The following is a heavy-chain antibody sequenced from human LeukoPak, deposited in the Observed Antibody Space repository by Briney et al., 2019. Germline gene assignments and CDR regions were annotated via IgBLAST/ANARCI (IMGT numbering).Heavy chain of an antibody. D-gene: IGHD3-10*01. CDR1: GYSISSGYY. J-gene: IGHJ4*02. Sequence: SETLSLTCAVSGYSISSGYYWGWIRQPPGKGLEWIGSIYHSGSTYYNPSLKSRVTISVDTSKNQFSLKLSSVTAADTAVYYCARRSMVRGVIRSGLTQFDYWGQGTLVTVS. CDR3: ARRSMVRGVIRSGLTQFDY. V-gene: IGHV4-38-2*01. CDR2: IYHSGST.